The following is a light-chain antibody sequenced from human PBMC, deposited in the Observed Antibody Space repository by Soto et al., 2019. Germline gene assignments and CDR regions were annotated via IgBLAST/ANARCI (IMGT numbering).Light chain of an antibody. J-gene: IGKJ1*01. CDR3: QQYAGSPRT. CDR1: QNLGTLY. V-gene: IGKV3-20*01. CDR2: SAS. Sequence: EIVLTPSPGTLSLSPGERGTLSCRASQNLGTLYLAWFQQKSGQAPRPLIYSASRRATGIPDRFTGSGSGTDFTLTINRVEPEDFAVYFCQQYAGSPRTFGQGTKVDIK.